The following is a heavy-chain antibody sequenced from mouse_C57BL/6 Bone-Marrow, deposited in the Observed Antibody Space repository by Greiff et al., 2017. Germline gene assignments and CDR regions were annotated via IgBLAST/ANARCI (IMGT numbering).Heavy chain of an antibody. D-gene: IGHD1-1*01. CDR1: GYTFTSYW. V-gene: IGHV1-55*01. CDR2: IYPGSGST. J-gene: IGHJ4*01. Sequence: QVQLQQSGAELVKPGASVKMSCKASGYTFTSYWITWVKQRPGQGLEWIGDIYPGSGSTNYNEKFKSKATLTVDTSSSTAYMQLSSLTSEDSAVYYCAKGAYYYGSRKYYYAMDYWGQGTSVTVSS. CDR3: AKGAYYYGSRKYYYAMDY.